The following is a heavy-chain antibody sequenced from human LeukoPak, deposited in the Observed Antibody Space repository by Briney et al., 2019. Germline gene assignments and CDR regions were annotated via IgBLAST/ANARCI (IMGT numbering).Heavy chain of an antibody. J-gene: IGHJ6*02. D-gene: IGHD3-9*01. Sequence: GGSLRLSCAASGFTFSSYSMNWVRQAPGKGLEWVSSISSSSSYIYYADSVKGRFTNSRDNAKNSLYLQMNSLRAEDTAVYYCARDQNDILTGYGMDVWGQGTTVTVSS. CDR1: GFTFSSYS. V-gene: IGHV3-21*01. CDR2: ISSSSSYI. CDR3: ARDQNDILTGYGMDV.